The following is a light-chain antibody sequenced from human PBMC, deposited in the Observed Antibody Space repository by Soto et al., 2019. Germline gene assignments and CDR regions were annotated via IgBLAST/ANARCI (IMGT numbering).Light chain of an antibody. CDR2: EVS. J-gene: IGLJ1*01. V-gene: IGLV2-14*01. Sequence: QSVLTQPASVSGSPGQSITISCTGTSSDVGGYNYVSWYQQHPGKAPKLLIYEVSNRPSGVSNRFSGSKSGNTASLTISGLESEYEADYYRGLYKSRSSPLGFGTWNKLPGL. CDR3: GLYKSRSSPLG. CDR1: SSDVGGYNY.